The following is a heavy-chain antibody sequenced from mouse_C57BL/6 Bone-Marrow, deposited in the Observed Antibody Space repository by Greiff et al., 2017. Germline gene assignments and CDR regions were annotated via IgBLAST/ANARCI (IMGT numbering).Heavy chain of an antibody. V-gene: IGHV1-26*01. CDR3: ARYYGYDEWFAY. Sequence: VQLQQSGPELVKPGASVKISCKASGYTFTDYYMNWVKQSHGKSLEWIGDINPNNGGTSYNQKFKGKATLTVDKSSSTAYMELRSLTSEDSAVYYCARYYGYDEWFAYWGQGTLVTVSA. D-gene: IGHD2-2*01. CDR2: INPNNGGT. CDR1: GYTFTDYY. J-gene: IGHJ3*01.